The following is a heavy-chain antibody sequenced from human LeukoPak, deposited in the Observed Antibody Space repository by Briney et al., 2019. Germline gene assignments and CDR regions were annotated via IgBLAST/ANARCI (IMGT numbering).Heavy chain of an antibody. CDR1: GFTLSDHY. CDR2: ISGSGNDV. D-gene: IGHD3-22*01. CDR3: ARWYYYETSGLYYGSFDN. J-gene: IGHJ5*02. V-gene: IGHV3-11*01. Sequence: PGGSLRLSCGASGFTLSDHYMSWIRQAPGTGLEWVSYISGSGNDVYYADSVKGRFTISRDNAKNSLYLQMNSLRAEDTAVYYCARWYYYETSGLYYGSFDNWGQGTLVTVSS.